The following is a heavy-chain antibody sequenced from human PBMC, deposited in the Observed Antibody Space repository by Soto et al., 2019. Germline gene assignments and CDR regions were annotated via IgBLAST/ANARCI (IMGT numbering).Heavy chain of an antibody. CDR1: GYTFTSYG. CDR3: ARTSGYSSTDNWFDP. Sequence: QVPLVQSGAEVKKPGASVKVSCKASGYTFTSYGISWVRQSPGQGLEWMGWISAYNGNTTNAQKFQGRVPVTTDTSTSTAYMELMNLRSDDTAVYYCARTSGYSSTDNWFDPWGQGTLVTVSS. CDR2: ISAYNGNT. J-gene: IGHJ5*02. V-gene: IGHV1-18*01. D-gene: IGHD6-13*01.